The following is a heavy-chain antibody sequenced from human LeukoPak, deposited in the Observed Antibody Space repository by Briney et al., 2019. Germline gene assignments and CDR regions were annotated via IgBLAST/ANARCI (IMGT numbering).Heavy chain of an antibody. CDR1: GFTFSSYA. CDR2: ISGSDGST. Sequence: GGSLRLSCAASGFTFSSYAMSWARQAPGKGLEWVSAISGSDGSTYYADSVKGRFTISRDNSKNTLYLQMNSLRAEDTAVYYCAKGDKYGDYPNGDYWGQGTLVTVSS. CDR3: AKGDKYGDYPNGDY. D-gene: IGHD4-17*01. J-gene: IGHJ4*02. V-gene: IGHV3-23*01.